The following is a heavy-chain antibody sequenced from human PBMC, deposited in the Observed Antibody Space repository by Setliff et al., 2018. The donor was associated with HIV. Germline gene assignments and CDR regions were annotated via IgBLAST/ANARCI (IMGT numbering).Heavy chain of an antibody. Sequence: GGSLRLSCAASGFTFSSYAMSWVRQAPGKGLDWVSAISSSGGSTYYADSVKGRFTVSRDNSKNTLYLQMNSLRGEDTAVYYCSRHLGYCSTTNSCWGQGTPVTVSS. V-gene: IGHV3-23*01. D-gene: IGHD2-2*03. CDR1: GFTFSSYA. CDR2: ISSSGGST. J-gene: IGHJ4*02. CDR3: SRHLGYCSTTNSC.